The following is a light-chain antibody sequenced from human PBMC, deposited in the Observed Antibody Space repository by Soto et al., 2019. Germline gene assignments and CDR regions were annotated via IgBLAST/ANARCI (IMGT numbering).Light chain of an antibody. V-gene: IGKV1-13*02. CDR2: DAS. J-gene: IGKJ4*01. CDR3: QRFNSYPLALS. Sequence: AIQLTQSPSSLSASVGDRVTITCRASQGISSALAWFQQKSGKVPKLLIYDASSLESGVPSRFSGSGSGTDFTLTISSLQPEDFATYYCQRFNSYPLALSFGGGTKVEIK. CDR1: QGISSA.